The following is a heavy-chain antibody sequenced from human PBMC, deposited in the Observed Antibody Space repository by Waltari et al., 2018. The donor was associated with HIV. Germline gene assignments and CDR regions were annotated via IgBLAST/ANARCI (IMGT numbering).Heavy chain of an antibody. J-gene: IGHJ4*02. D-gene: IGHD3-16*01. V-gene: IGHV3-7*01. CDR2: RKQDGSEK. CDR1: GFTFSSYW. CDR3: ARGGGLNLDY. Sequence: EVQLVESGGGLVQPGGSLRLSCAASGFTFSSYWMSWVRQAPGKGVEWVANRKQDGSEKYYVDSVKGRVTISRDIAKNSLYLQMNSLRAEDTAVYHCARGGGLNLDYWGQGTLVTVSS.